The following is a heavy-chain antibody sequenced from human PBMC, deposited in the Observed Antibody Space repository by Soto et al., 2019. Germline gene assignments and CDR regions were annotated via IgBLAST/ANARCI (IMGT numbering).Heavy chain of an antibody. D-gene: IGHD3-22*01. Sequence: LSLTCTVSGGSISSYYWSWIRQPPGKGLEWIGYIYYSGSTNYNPSLKSRVTISVNTSENQFSLKLSSVTAADTAVYYCARHIALSGSYPFDYWGQGTLVTVSS. CDR2: IYYSGST. CDR3: ARHIALSGSYPFDY. V-gene: IGHV4-59*08. J-gene: IGHJ4*02. CDR1: GGSISSYY.